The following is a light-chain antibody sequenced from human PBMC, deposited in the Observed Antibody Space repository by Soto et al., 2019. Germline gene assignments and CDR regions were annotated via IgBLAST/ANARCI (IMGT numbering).Light chain of an antibody. CDR2: GAT. CDR3: QQFKSYVS. Sequence: IQLTQSPSSLSASVGERVTITCLASQGISSFLAWYQQEPGKAPKLLISGATTLQSGVPSRFSGSGSGTNFTLTISSLQPEDFATYYCQQFKSYVSFGQGTRLEI. J-gene: IGKJ5*01. CDR1: QGISSF. V-gene: IGKV1-9*01.